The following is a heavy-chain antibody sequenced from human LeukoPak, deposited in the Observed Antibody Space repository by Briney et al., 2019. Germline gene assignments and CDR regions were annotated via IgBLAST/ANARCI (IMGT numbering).Heavy chain of an antibody. CDR3: ARGPRYGDYFDY. D-gene: IGHD4-17*01. V-gene: IGHV4-34*01. CDR2: INHSGST. CDR1: GGSSSGYY. Sequence: KTSETLSLTCAVYGGSSSGYYWSWIRQPPGKGLEWIGEINHSGSTNYNPSLKSRVTISVDTSKNQFSLKLSSVTAADTAVYYCARGPRYGDYFDYWGQGTLVTVSS. J-gene: IGHJ4*02.